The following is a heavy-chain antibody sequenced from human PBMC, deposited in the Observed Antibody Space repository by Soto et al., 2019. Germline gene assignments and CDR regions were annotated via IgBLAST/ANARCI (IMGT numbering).Heavy chain of an antibody. CDR1: GGSISSYY. CDR2: IYYSGST. Sequence: PSETLSLTCTVSGGSISSYYWSWIRQPPGKGLEWIGYIYYSGSTNYNPSLESRVTISVDTSKNQFSLKLSSVTAADTAVYYCARELYSGYDYYYYYYMDVWGKGTTVTVSS. J-gene: IGHJ6*03. CDR3: ARELYSGYDYYYYYYMDV. D-gene: IGHD5-12*01. V-gene: IGHV4-59*01.